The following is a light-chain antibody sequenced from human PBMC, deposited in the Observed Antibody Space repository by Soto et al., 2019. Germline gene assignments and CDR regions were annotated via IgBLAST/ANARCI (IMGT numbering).Light chain of an antibody. CDR1: QSVSSN. CDR3: QQYRT. Sequence: EIMITQSPTPLSVSPGERANLSCRASQSVSSNLAWYQQKPGQAPRLLIYGASTRATGIPARFSGSGSGTEFTLTISSLQSEDFAVYYCQQYRTFGQGTKVDIK. CDR2: GAS. V-gene: IGKV3-15*01. J-gene: IGKJ1*01.